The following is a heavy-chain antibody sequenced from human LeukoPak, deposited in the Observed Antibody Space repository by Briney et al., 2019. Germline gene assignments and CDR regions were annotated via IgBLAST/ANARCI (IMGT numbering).Heavy chain of an antibody. V-gene: IGHV1-2*02. D-gene: IGHD2-2*01. CDR3: VRDRTKYCSSTSCPLDY. J-gene: IGHJ4*02. CDR1: GYSFTGYY. Sequence: ASVTVSCTASGYSFTGYYMHWVRQAPGQGLEWMGWINPYSGGTNYAQTFQGRVTITRDTSISTAYMELSRLRSDDTAVYYCVRDRTKYCSSTSCPLDYWGQGTLVTVSS. CDR2: INPYSGGT.